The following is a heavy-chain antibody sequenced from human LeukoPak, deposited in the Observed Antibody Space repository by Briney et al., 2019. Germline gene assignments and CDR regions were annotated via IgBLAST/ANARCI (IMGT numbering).Heavy chain of an antibody. CDR1: GFTFSSYS. CDR2: ISSSSGAI. J-gene: IGHJ6*02. D-gene: IGHD3-10*01. CDR3: LLWFGLNYYDMDV. Sequence: GGSLKLSWVASGFTFSSYSMNWFGRAQGKGLGWVSYISSSSGAIYYADSVKGRFTISRDNGKNSLYLQMNSLRDEDTAVYYCLLWFGLNYYDMDVWGQGTTVTVSS. V-gene: IGHV3-48*02.